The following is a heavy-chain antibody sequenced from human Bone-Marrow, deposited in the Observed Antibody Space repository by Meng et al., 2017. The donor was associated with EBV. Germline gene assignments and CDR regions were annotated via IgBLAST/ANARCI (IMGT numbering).Heavy chain of an antibody. Sequence: EVQLVESGGGLVQPGGSLRLSCAASGFSFNNYRMNWVRQAPGKGLEWVSVIDYGGISTYYADSVKGRFTISRDNAKNSVSLQMNNLRAEDTAVYYCVREEYDPRDFWGQGTLVTVSS. CDR2: IDYGGIST. CDR1: GFSFNNYR. J-gene: IGHJ4*02. CDR3: VREEYDPRDF. V-gene: IGHV3-21*01. D-gene: IGHD3-16*01.